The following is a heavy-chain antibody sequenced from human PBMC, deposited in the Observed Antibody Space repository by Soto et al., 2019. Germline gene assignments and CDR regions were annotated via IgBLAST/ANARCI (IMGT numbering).Heavy chain of an antibody. CDR1: GFSFSSFA. D-gene: IGHD1-26*01. V-gene: IGHV3-23*01. CDR3: AKGVELDV. Sequence: EVLLLESGGGLVQPGGSLRLSCEASGFSFSSFAMNWVRQAPGKGLEWVSAIGDSGASTYYADSVKGRFTISRDNSRNTLYLQLNSLRAEDTAVYYCAKGVELDVWGNGTTVTLSS. CDR2: IGDSGAST. J-gene: IGHJ6*04.